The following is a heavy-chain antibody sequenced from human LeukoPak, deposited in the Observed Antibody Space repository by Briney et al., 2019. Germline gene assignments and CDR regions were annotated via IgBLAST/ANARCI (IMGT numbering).Heavy chain of an antibody. CDR3: AKDRTYYYGSGSYYNEYYFDH. V-gene: IGHV3-30*18. Sequence: GGSLRLSCAASGFTFSSYGMHWVRQAPGKGLEWVAVISYDGSNKYYADSVKGRFTISRDNSKNTLYLQMNSLRAEDTAVYYCAKDRTYYYGSGSYYNEYYFDHWGQGTLVTVSS. D-gene: IGHD3-10*01. CDR2: ISYDGSNK. CDR1: GFTFSSYG. J-gene: IGHJ4*02.